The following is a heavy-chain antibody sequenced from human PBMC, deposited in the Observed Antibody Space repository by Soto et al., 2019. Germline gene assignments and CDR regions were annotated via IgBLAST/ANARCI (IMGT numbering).Heavy chain of an antibody. CDR2: IWYDGSYN. CDR1: GFTFSSYG. Sequence: QVQLVDSGGGVVQPGRSLRLSCAASGFTFSSYGMHWVRQDPDKGLEWVAVIWYDGSYNSYADSVKGRFTISRDNSKNTLYLQMNSLRAEDTAVYYCARDRGYYYYGMDVWGQGTTVTFSS. CDR3: ARDRGYYYYGMDV. J-gene: IGHJ6*02. V-gene: IGHV3-33*01.